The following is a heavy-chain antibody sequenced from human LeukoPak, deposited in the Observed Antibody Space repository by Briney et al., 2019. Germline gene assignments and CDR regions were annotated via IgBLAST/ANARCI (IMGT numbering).Heavy chain of an antibody. J-gene: IGHJ6*02. V-gene: IGHV1-69*13. D-gene: IGHD5-12*01. CDR2: IIPIFGTA. CDR3: ARDGDIVATKEIYYYGMDV. Sequence: SVKVSCKASGGTFSSYAISWVRQAPGQGLGWMGGIIPIFGTANYAQKFQGRVTITADESTSTAYMELSSLRSEDTAVYYCARDGDIVATKEIYYYGMDVWGQGTTVTVSS. CDR1: GGTFSSYA.